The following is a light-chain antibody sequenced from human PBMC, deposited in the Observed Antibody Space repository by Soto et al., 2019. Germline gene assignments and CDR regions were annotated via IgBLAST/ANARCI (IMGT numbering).Light chain of an antibody. J-gene: IGKJ4*01. CDR1: QGISSF. V-gene: IGKV1-27*01. Sequence: DVQMTQSPSSLSASVGDRVTITCRASQGISSFLAWYQQIPGKVPKLLIYSASTLQSGVPSRFSGSGSGTDFTLTIRSLQPEDVAIYYCQKYNSGPLTFGGGTKVDNK. CDR3: QKYNSGPLT. CDR2: SAS.